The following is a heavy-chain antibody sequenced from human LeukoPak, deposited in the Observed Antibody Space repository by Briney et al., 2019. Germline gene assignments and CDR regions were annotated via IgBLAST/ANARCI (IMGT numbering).Heavy chain of an antibody. CDR1: GFTFSTYG. CDR3: ARDLRHSSGYAY. D-gene: IGHD3-22*01. CDR2: IWYDGSNT. V-gene: IGHV3-33*01. J-gene: IGHJ4*02. Sequence: GGSLRLSCAASGFTFSTYGMHWVRQAPGKGLEWVAIIWYDGSNTYYADSVKGRFTISRDNSKNTLYLQMNSLRAEDTAVYYCARDLRHSSGYAYWGQGTLVTVSS.